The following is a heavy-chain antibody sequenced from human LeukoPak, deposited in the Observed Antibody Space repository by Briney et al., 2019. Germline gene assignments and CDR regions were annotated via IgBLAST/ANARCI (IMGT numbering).Heavy chain of an antibody. V-gene: IGHV3-53*01. CDR3: ARGPYSSDYAFDI. CDR1: GLTVSSNY. Sequence: PGGSLRLSCAASGLTVSSNYMSWVRQAPGKGLEWVSVIYSGGSTYYADSVKGRFTISRDNSKNTLYLQMNSLRAEDTAVYYCARGPYSSDYAFDIWGQGTMVTVSS. D-gene: IGHD6-19*01. J-gene: IGHJ3*02. CDR2: IYSGGST.